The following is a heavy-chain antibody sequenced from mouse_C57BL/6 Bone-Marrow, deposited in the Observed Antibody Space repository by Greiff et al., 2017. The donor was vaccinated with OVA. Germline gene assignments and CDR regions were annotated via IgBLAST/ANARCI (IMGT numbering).Heavy chain of an antibody. V-gene: IGHV1-50*01. CDR2: IDPSDSYT. Sequence: VKQSCKASGYTFTSYWMQWVKQRPGQGLEWIGEIDPSDSYTNYNQKFKGKATLTVDTSSSTAYMQLSSLTSEDSAVYYCAREDYDGYYPFAYWGQGTLVTVSA. D-gene: IGHD2-3*01. CDR1: GYTFTSYW. CDR3: AREDYDGYYPFAY. J-gene: IGHJ3*01.